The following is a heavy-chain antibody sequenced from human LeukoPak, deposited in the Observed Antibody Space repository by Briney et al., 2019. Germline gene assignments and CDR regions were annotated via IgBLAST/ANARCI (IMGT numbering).Heavy chain of an antibody. D-gene: IGHD3-3*01. CDR1: GYTFTGYY. CDR3: ARSLHEGVVNQYYFDY. Sequence: GASVKVSCKASGYTFTGYYMHWVRQAPGQGLEWMGWINPNSGGTNYAQKFQGRVTINADESTSTAYMELSSLRSEDTAVYYCARSLHEGVVNQYYFDYWGQGTLVTVSS. J-gene: IGHJ4*02. CDR2: INPNSGGT. V-gene: IGHV1-2*02.